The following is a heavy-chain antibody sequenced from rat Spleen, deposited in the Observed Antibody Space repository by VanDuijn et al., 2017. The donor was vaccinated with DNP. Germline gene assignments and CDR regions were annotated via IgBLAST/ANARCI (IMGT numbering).Heavy chain of an antibody. CDR2: IWTGGGT. J-gene: IGHJ1*01. CDR1: GFSLTNYH. Sequence: QVQLKESGPGLVQPSQTLSLACTVSGFSLTNYHVHWVRQPSGKGLEWMGVIWTGGGTEYNSALKSRLRISRDTSKSQVLLKMNSLQTEDTATYYCARDNWYFDFWGPGTMVTVSS. CDR3: ARDNWYFDF. V-gene: IGHV2-43*01.